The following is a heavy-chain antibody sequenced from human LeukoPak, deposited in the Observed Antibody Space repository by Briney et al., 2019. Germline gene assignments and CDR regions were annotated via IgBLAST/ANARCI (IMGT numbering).Heavy chain of an antibody. J-gene: IGHJ5*02. CDR1: GYTFTSYC. V-gene: IGHV1-18*01. CDR2: ISAYNGNT. CDR3: ARDRAVYGDYGVWFDP. Sequence: ASVKVSCKASGYTFTSYCISWVRQAPGQGLDWMGWISAYNGNTNYAQKLQSRVTMTTDTYTSTAYMELRSLRSDDTAVYYCARDRAVYGDYGVWFDPWGQGTLVTVSS. D-gene: IGHD4-17*01.